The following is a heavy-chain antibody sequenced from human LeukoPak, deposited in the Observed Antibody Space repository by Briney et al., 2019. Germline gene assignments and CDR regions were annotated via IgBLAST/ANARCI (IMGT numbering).Heavy chain of an antibody. Sequence: GGSLRLSCAASGFTFSDYAMTWVRQTPGQDLEWVSTIAYIGTYYADSVRGRFTISRDDSKDTLYLQMTNLRAEDSAVYYCVKGLHLFDVWGQGTTVTVSS. D-gene: IGHD2-15*01. V-gene: IGHV3-23*01. CDR2: IAYIGT. J-gene: IGHJ6*02. CDR1: GFTFSDYA. CDR3: VKGLHLFDV.